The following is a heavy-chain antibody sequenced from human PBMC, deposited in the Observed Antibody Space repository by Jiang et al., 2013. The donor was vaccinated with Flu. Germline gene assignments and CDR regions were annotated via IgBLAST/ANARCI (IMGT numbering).Heavy chain of an antibody. J-gene: IGHJ4*02. D-gene: IGHD3-22*01. V-gene: IGHV4-61*01. CDR1: GGSVSSGSYY. Sequence: KPSETLSLTCTVSGGSVSSGSYYWSWIRQPPGKGLEWIGYIYYSGSTNYNPSLKSRVTMSVDTSKNQFSLKLSSVTAADTSVYYCARGDSSGSDYWGQGTLVTVSS. CDR3: ARGDSSGSDY. CDR2: IYYSGST.